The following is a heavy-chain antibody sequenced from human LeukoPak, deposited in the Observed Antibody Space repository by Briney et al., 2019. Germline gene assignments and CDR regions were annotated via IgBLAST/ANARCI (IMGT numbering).Heavy chain of an antibody. Sequence: GGSLRLSSAASGFTFDDYAMHWVRQVPGKGLEGGSGINWNSDAIGYADSVKGRFTISRDNAKNTLYLHMHSLRAEDTAVYYCVRGGDDFNFDYWGQGNLVTVSS. J-gene: IGHJ4*02. D-gene: IGHD5-24*01. CDR2: INWNSDAI. V-gene: IGHV3-9*01. CDR3: VRGGDDFNFDY. CDR1: GFTFDDYA.